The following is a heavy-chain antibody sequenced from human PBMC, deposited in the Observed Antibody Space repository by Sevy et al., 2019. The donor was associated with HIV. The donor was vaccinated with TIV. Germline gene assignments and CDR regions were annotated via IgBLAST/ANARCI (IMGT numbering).Heavy chain of an antibody. Sequence: GGSLRLSCAASGFTFSSYEMNWVRQAPGKGLEWVSYISSSGSTIYYADSVKGRFTISRENAKNSLYLQRNSLRAEDTAVYYCARASFGYCSSTSCHDAFDIWGQGTMVTVSS. CDR1: GFTFSSYE. V-gene: IGHV3-48*03. J-gene: IGHJ3*02. D-gene: IGHD2-2*01. CDR3: ARASFGYCSSTSCHDAFDI. CDR2: ISSSGSTI.